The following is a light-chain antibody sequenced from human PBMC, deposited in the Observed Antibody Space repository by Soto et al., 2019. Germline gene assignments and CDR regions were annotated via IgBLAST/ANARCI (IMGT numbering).Light chain of an antibody. J-gene: IGLJ1*01. CDR2: GVS. CDR1: SSDVGGYNY. CDR3: NSYTSGSTPAYV. Sequence: QSALTQPASVSGSPGQSITISCTGTSSDVGGYNYVSWYQQHPGKAPKLMIYGVSNRPSGVSNRFSASKSGNAASLTISGLQAEDEADYCCNSYTSGSTPAYVFGTGTKLTVL. V-gene: IGLV2-14*01.